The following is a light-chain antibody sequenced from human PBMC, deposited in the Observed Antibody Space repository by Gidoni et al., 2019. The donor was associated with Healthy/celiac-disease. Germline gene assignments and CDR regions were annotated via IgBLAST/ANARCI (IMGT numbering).Light chain of an antibody. V-gene: IGKV3-20*01. Sequence: EIVLTQSPATVSLSPGEGATLSCRASQSVSSSYLAWYQQKPGQAPRLLIYGASSRATGIPDRFSGSGAGTDFTITSSRLEPEDFAVYYWQEYGSSPYTFGQGTKLEIK. CDR3: QEYGSSPYT. J-gene: IGKJ2*01. CDR2: GAS. CDR1: QSVSSSY.